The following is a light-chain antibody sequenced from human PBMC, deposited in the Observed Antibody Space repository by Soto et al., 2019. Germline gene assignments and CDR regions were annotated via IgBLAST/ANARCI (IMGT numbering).Light chain of an antibody. CDR2: EVS. CDR1: SSDVGSYNL. J-gene: IGLJ1*01. CDR3: CSYAGSSTFYV. V-gene: IGLV2-23*02. Sequence: QSALTQPASVSXSPGQSITISCTGPSSDVGSYNLVSWYQQHPGKAPKLMIYEVSKRPSGVSNRFSGSKSGNTASLTISGLQAEDEADYYCCSYAGSSTFYVFGTGTKVTVL.